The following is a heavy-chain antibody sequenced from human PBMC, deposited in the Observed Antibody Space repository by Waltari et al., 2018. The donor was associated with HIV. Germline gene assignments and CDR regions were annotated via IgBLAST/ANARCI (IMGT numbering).Heavy chain of an antibody. CDR1: GFTFHSYS. V-gene: IGHV3-21*02. CDR2: ISSSGNFK. D-gene: IGHD6-6*01. Sequence: QLVESGGGPVKPGESLRLSCVTSGFTFHSYSTNWVRQAPGKGPEWVSSISSSGNFKHYADSVKGRFTISRDNAENSLYLQMNGLRAEDTAIYYCARDSRGSTWSLNWFDPWGRGTLVTVSS. J-gene: IGHJ5*02. CDR3: ARDSRGSTWSLNWFDP.